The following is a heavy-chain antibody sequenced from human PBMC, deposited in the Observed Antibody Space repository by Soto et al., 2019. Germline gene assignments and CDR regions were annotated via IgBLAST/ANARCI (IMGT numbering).Heavy chain of an antibody. J-gene: IGHJ6*02. Sequence: QVTLKESGPVLMKPTETLTLTCTISGFSLSNGRSGVSWIRQPPGKALEWLAHFFSDAERSYSTYMQSRLTMAQDTSGTQVVLSINNMVPQDTGTYYCARLNAVAGSHYNALDVWGQRTTVTVSS. CDR1: GFSLSNGRSG. D-gene: IGHD1-1*01. V-gene: IGHV2-26*03. CDR2: FFSDAER. CDR3: ARLNAVAGSHYNALDV.